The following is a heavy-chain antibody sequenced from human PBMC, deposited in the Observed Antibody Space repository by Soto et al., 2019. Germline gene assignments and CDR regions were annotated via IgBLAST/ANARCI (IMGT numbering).Heavy chain of an antibody. V-gene: IGHV5-51*01. Sequence: PRESPQTPWQWPGYTFTDYWIGWVRPLPGKGLEWMGIIYPGDSDTRYSTSLQGQVTITADKSTSTAYLQWNTLKDSDTAMYYCARHICNCRYYYYAMDVWGQGTTVTVSS. CDR2: IYPGDSDT. CDR3: ARHICNCRYYYYAMDV. CDR1: GYTFTDYW. J-gene: IGHJ6*02. D-gene: IGHD1-1*01.